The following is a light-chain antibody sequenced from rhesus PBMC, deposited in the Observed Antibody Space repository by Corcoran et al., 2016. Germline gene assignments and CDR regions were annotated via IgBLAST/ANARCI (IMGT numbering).Light chain of an antibody. CDR2: GGS. CDR1: QSVSSN. J-gene: IGKJ2*01. CDR3: YQHSSGYS. V-gene: IGKV3-10*01. Sequence: QVILTQSPATLSLSPGERATLSCRASQSVSSNLAWYQQKPGQAPRLLIYGGSSRATGIPDLSSGSGSGTDFTLTISSLEPEDVGVYHCYQHSSGYSFGQGTKVEIK.